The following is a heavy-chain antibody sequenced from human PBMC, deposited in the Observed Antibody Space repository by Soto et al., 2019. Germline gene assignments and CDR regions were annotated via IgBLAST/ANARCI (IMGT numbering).Heavy chain of an antibody. Sequence: EVQLVESGGGLVQPGRSLRLSCAASGFTFDDYAMHWVRQAPGKGLEWVSGISWNSGSIGYADSVKGRFTISRDNAKNSLYLQMNSLRAEDTALYYCAKDKSSYYYGSGSLDCWGQGTLVTVSS. J-gene: IGHJ4*02. V-gene: IGHV3-9*01. CDR2: ISWNSGSI. CDR1: GFTFDDYA. D-gene: IGHD3-10*01. CDR3: AKDKSSYYYGSGSLDC.